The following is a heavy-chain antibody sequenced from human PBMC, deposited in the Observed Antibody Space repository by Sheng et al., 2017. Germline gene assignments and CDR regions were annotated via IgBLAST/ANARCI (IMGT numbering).Heavy chain of an antibody. CDR3: ARSPNYDFWSGYYRVYYYYGMDV. Sequence: QVTLKESGPVLVKPTETLTLTCTVSGFSLSNARMGVSWIRQPPGKALEWLAHIFSNDEKSYSTSLKSRLTISKDTSKSQVVLTMTNMDPVDTATYYCARSPNYDFWSGYYRVYYYYGMDVWGQGTTVTVSS. CDR2: IFSNDEK. D-gene: IGHD3-3*01. CDR1: GFSLSNARMG. V-gene: IGHV2-26*01. J-gene: IGHJ6*02.